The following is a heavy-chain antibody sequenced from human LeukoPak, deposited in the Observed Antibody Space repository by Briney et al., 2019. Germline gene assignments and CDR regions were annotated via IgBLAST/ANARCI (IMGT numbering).Heavy chain of an antibody. CDR3: ASHSTFVGGATESIDY. J-gene: IGHJ4*02. CDR2: INSDGSHT. Sequence: GGSLRLSCAASEFTFNNYWMHWVRQAPGKGLVWVSRINSDGSHTDYADSVKGRFTISRDNAKNTLYLQMNSLRAEDTAVYYCASHSTFVGGATESIDYWGQGTLVTVTS. CDR1: EFTFNNYW. D-gene: IGHD1-26*01. V-gene: IGHV3-74*01.